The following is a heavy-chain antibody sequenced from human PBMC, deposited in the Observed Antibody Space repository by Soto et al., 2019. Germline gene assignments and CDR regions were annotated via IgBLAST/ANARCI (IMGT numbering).Heavy chain of an antibody. V-gene: IGHV1-3*01. J-gene: IGHJ4*02. CDR1: GYTFTSYA. CDR2: INAGNGNT. CDR3: ARGVGSGLSDY. D-gene: IGHD1-26*01. Sequence: QVQLVQSGAEVKKPGASVKVSCKASGYTFTSYAMHWGRQAPGQRLEWMGWINAGNGNTKYSQKFQGRVTITRDTSASTAYMELSSLRSEDTAVYYCARGVGSGLSDYWGQGTLVTVSS.